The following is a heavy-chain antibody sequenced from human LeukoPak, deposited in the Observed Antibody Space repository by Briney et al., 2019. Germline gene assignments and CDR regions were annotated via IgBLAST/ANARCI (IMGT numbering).Heavy chain of an antibody. D-gene: IGHD3-10*01. J-gene: IGHJ5*02. CDR1: GGSFSGYF. CDR3: ARHLKTITMVRGPRWFDP. CDR2: IYHSGST. V-gene: IGHV4-34*01. Sequence: PSETLSLTCAVYGGSFSGYFWSWIRQPPGKGLEWIGSIYHSGSTYYNPSLKSRVTISVDTSKNQFSLKLSSVTAADTAVYYCARHLKTITMVRGPRWFDPWGQGTLVTVSS.